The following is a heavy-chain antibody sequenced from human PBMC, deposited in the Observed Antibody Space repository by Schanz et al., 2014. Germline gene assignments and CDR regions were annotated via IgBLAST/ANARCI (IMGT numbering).Heavy chain of an antibody. D-gene: IGHD2-21*02. V-gene: IGHV3-11*06. CDR2: ISGSSIHK. CDR1: GFTFSDYY. CDR3: ARPSDSSWYMDV. Sequence: QVQLVESGGGLVKPGGSLRLSCAASGFTFSDYYMAWIRQAPGKGLEWVSHISGSSIHKNYADSVKGRFSISRDNAKNSLYLQMNSLRAEDTAVYYCARPSDSSWYMDVWGKGTTVTVSS. J-gene: IGHJ6*03.